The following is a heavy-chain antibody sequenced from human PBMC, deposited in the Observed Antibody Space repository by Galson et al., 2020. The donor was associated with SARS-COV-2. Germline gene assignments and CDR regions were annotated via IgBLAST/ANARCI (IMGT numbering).Heavy chain of an antibody. CDR1: GFSLSTSGVG. D-gene: IGHD2-15*01. CDR3: AHRPGVISGGDYFDY. Sequence: KMSGPTLVKPTQTLTLTCTFSGFSLSTSGVGVGWIRQHPGKALEWLALLYWDDNKRYSPSLKSRLTITKDTSKNQVVLTMTNMDPVDTATYYCAHRPGVISGGDYFDYWGQGTLVTVSS. J-gene: IGHJ4*02. V-gene: IGHV2-5*02. CDR2: LYWDDNK.